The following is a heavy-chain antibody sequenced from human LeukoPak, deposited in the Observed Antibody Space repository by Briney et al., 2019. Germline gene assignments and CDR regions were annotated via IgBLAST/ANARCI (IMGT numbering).Heavy chain of an antibody. J-gene: IGHJ4*02. CDR3: ARGRYCSGGSCYEG. V-gene: IGHV4-59*12. D-gene: IGHD2-15*01. CDR1: GGPISSYY. CDR2: IYYSGST. Sequence: SETLSLTCTVSGGPISSYYWSWIRQPPGKGLEWIGYIYYSGSTNYNPSLKSRVTISVDTSKNQFSLKLSSVTAADTAVYYCARGRYCSGGSCYEGWGQGTLVTVSS.